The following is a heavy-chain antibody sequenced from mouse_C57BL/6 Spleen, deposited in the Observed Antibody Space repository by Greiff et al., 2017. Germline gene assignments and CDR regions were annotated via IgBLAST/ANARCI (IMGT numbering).Heavy chain of an antibody. J-gene: IGHJ4*01. CDR1: GYTFTEYT. Sequence: QVQLQQSGAELVKPGASVKLSCKASGYTFTEYTIHWVKQRSGQGLEWIGWFYPGSGSIKYNEKFKDKATLTADKSSSTVYMELSRLTSEDSAVYCCARHEDPRDYGSSLYAMDYWGQGTSVTVAS. D-gene: IGHD1-1*01. CDR3: ARHEDPRDYGSSLYAMDY. CDR2: FYPGSGSI. V-gene: IGHV1-62-2*01.